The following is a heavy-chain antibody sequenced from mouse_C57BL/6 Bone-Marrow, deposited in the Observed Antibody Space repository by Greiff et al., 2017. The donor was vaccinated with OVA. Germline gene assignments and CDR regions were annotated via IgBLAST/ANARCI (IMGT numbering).Heavy chain of an antibody. CDR1: GYTFTSYG. V-gene: IGHV1-81*01. Sequence: VQLQQSGAELARPGASVKLSCKASGYTFTSYGISWVKQRTGQGLEWLGEIYPRSGNTSYNEKFKGKATLTAANSSSTAYMEHRSRTTEDAAVDECARSNFNREGDEWGKGTTRTVSA. D-gene: IGHD2-14*01. CDR2: IYPRSGNT. CDR3: ARSNFNREGDE. J-gene: IGHJ2*01.